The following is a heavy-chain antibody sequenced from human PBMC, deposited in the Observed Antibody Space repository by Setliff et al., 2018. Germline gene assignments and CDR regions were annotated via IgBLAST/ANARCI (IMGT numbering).Heavy chain of an antibody. D-gene: IGHD3-22*01. Sequence: GESLKISCAASGFTFSKAWMSWVRQAPGKGLEWVGRIKSKTDGGTIDYAAPVKGRLTISRDDSKNTLYLQVNSLRSEDTAVYYCTTDSMFYFDSSGYHVLDDWGQGTLVTVSS. CDR3: TTDSMFYFDSSGYHVLDD. CDR1: GFTFSKAW. J-gene: IGHJ4*02. V-gene: IGHV3-15*01. CDR2: IKSKTDGGTI.